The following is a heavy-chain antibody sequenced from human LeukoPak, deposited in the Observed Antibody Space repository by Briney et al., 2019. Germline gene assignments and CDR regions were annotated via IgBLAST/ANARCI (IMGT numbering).Heavy chain of an antibody. CDR2: IRYDGGNT. D-gene: IGHD5-12*01. J-gene: IGHJ4*02. CDR1: GFIFSNYA. Sequence: GGSLRLSCAASGFIFSNYAMQWVRQAPGMGLEWVAFIRYDGGNTYYADSVKGRFTISRDNSKNTLYLQMNSLRADDTALYYCAKNEVWWLPDSWGQGTLVTVSS. CDR3: AKNEVWWLPDS. V-gene: IGHV3-30*02.